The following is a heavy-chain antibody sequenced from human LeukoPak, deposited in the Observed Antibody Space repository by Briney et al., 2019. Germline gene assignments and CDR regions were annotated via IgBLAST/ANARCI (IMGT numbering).Heavy chain of an antibody. CDR1: GYSFTSYC. D-gene: IGHD1-26*01. Sequence: GESLKLSCKVSGYSFTSYCIGWERQMPGKGLEWLGIIYPGDSGPTYSTSFQGQVTISVDKSINTAYLQWSSLQASDAAMYYCGMSGDRVPLQYDVFDVWGQGTMVTVST. CDR2: IYPGDSGP. J-gene: IGHJ3*01. V-gene: IGHV5-51*01. CDR3: GMSGDRVPLQYDVFDV.